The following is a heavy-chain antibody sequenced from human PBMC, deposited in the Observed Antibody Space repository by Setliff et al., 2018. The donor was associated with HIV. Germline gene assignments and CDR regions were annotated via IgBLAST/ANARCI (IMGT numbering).Heavy chain of an antibody. V-gene: IGHV4-34*01. CDR2: INHSGKT. CDR1: GGSLSGHY. J-gene: IGHJ4*02. Sequence: LSLTCAVYGGSLSGHYWTWIRQPPGEGLEWIGEINHSGKTNYNPSLKSRVTISVDTSKNQFSLKVTSVTAADTAVYYCVTSSSWSSRLNFWGQGMLVTVS. CDR3: VTSSSWSSRLNF. D-gene: IGHD6-13*01.